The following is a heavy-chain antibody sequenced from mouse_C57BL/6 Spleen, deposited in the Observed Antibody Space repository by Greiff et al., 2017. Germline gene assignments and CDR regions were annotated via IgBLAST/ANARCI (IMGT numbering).Heavy chain of an antibody. V-gene: IGHV1-15*01. J-gene: IGHJ2*01. D-gene: IGHD2-2*01. CDR2: IDPETGGT. Sequence: VQLQQSGAELVRPGASVTLSCKASGYTFTDYEMHWVKQTPVHGLEWIGAIDPETGGTAYNQKFKGKAILTADKSSNTAYMELRILTPEDSAVYYCTREGYGNFDYWGQGTTLTVSS. CDR1: GYTFTDYE. CDR3: TREGYGNFDY.